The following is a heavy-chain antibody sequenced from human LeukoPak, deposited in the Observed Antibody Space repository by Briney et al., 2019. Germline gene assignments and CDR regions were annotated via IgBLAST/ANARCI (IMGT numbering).Heavy chain of an antibody. V-gene: IGHV4-34*01. J-gene: IGHJ5*02. Sequence: SETLSLTCAVYGGSFSGYYWSWIRQPPGKGLEWIGEINYSGSTNYNPSLKSRVTISVDTSKNQFSLKLSSVTAAGTAVYYCARGSGLRYFDWLLSQNWFDPWGQGTLVTVSS. CDR1: GGSFSGYY. CDR2: INYSGST. D-gene: IGHD3-9*01. CDR3: ARGSGLRYFDWLLSQNWFDP.